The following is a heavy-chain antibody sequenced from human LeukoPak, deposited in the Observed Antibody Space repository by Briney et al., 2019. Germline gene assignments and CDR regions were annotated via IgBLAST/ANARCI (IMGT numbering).Heavy chain of an antibody. CDR3: ARDSESGWREFDY. J-gene: IGHJ4*02. Sequence: AAVKDSFMASLYTLPSYGISTVRQAPGREGEWMGWISAYNGNRNYAQKLQGRVTMTTDTSTTTAYMELKSMRSDDTAVYYCARDSESGWREFDYWGQGTLVTVSS. D-gene: IGHD6-19*01. CDR1: LYTLPSYG. CDR2: ISAYNGNR. V-gene: IGHV1-18*01.